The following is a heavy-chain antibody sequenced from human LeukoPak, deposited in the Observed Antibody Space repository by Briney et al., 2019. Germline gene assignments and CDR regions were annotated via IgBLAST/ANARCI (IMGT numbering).Heavy chain of an antibody. J-gene: IGHJ6*02. CDR3: ARGRFLEWINYYYYGMDV. V-gene: IGHV6-1*01. D-gene: IGHD3-3*01. Sequence: SQTLSLTCAISGDSVSSNSAAWNWIRQSPSRGLEWLGRTYYRSKWYNHYAVSVKSRITINPDTSKNQFSLQLNSVTPEDTAVYYCARGRFLEWINYYYYGMDVWGQGTTVTVSS. CDR1: GDSVSSNSAA. CDR2: TYYRSKWYN.